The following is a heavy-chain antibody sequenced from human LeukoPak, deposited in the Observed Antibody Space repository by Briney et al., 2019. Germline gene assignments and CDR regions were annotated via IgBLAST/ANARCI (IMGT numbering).Heavy chain of an antibody. V-gene: IGHV5-51*01. CDR2: IYPGDSDT. J-gene: IGHJ5*02. Sequence: GESLKISCKGSGYSFTSYWIGWVRQMPGKGLEWMGIIYPGDSDTRYSPSFQGQVTIPADKSISTAYLQWSSLKASDTAMYYCARLPLEAVAAFDPWGQGTLVTVSS. CDR1: GYSFTSYW. CDR3: ARLPLEAVAAFDP. D-gene: IGHD6-19*01.